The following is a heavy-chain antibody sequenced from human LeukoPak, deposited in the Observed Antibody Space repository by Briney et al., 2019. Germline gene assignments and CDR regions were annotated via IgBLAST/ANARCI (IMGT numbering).Heavy chain of an antibody. D-gene: IGHD1-26*01. Sequence: PSETLSLTCTVSGGSISIYYWSWIRQPPGKGLEWIGYIYYSGSTNYNPSLKSRVTISVDTSKNQFSLKLSSVTAADTAVYYCARSEEVGAIFLAPGGWFDPWGQGTLVTVSS. CDR1: GGSISIYY. J-gene: IGHJ5*02. CDR3: ARSEEVGAIFLAPGGWFDP. V-gene: IGHV4-59*01. CDR2: IYYSGST.